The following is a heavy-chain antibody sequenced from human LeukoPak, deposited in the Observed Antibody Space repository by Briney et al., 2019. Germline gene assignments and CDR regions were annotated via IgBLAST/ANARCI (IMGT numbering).Heavy chain of an antibody. CDR3: ARAIVVVPAAPIYYYYYYGMDV. CDR1: GGSFRGYY. Sequence: NASETLSLTCAVYGGSFRGYYWSWIREPPGKGVEGLGEINHSGSTNYNPSLKSRVTISVDTSKNQFSLKLSSVTAADTAVYYCARAIVVVPAAPIYYYYYYGMDVWGQGTTVTVSS. D-gene: IGHD2-2*01. J-gene: IGHJ6*02. V-gene: IGHV4-34*01. CDR2: INHSGST.